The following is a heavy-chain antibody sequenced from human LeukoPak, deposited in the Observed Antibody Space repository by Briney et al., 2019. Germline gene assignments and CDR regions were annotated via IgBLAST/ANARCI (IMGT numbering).Heavy chain of an antibody. V-gene: IGHV3-33*01. J-gene: IGHJ6*02. CDR3: ARGGTVTSTLYYYGMDV. D-gene: IGHD4-17*01. CDR2: IWYDGSNK. Sequence: GGSLILSCAASGFTFRNYGMHWVRQAPGKGLEWVAVIWYDGSNKYYADSVKGRFTISRDNSKKNMLYLQMNSLRAEDTAVYYCARGGTVTSTLYYYGMDVWGQGTTVTVSS. CDR1: GFTFRNYG.